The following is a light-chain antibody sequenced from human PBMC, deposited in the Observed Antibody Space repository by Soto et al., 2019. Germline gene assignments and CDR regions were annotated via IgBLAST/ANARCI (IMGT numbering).Light chain of an antibody. CDR1: QSVTSSF. J-gene: IGKJ5*01. CDR2: SAS. CDR3: QQRSNWPIT. V-gene: IGKV3D-20*02. Sequence: EIVLTQSPGTLSLSPGERATLSCMASQSVTSSFLAWYQQKPGQAPRLLIYSASHRATGIPDRFSGSESGTDFTLTISSLEPEDFAVYYCQQRSNWPITFGQGTRLENK.